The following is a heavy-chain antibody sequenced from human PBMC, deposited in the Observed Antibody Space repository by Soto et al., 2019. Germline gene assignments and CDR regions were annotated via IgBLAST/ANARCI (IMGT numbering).Heavy chain of an antibody. V-gene: IGHV2-5*02. D-gene: IGHD2-2*01. CDR2: IYWDDDG. J-gene: IGHJ4*02. CDR1: GFSLSTTAEG. CDR3: AHGSCSSADCYPNPYLDY. Sequence: QITLKESGPTLVKPTQTLTLTCTFSGFSLSTTAEGVGWIRQPPGKALEWLALIYWDDDGRYSPSLKSRLTITKDTSKNQVVLTMTNVDPVDTATYYCAHGSCSSADCYPNPYLDYWGRGILVTVSS.